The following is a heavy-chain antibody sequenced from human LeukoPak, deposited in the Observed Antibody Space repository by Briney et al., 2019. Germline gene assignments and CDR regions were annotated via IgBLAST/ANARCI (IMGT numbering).Heavy chain of an antibody. CDR3: ARDPGWETYYYDSSGLGDY. CDR2: ISAYNGNT. Sequence: ASVKVSCKASGYTFTSYGISWVRQAPGQGLEWMGWISAYNGNTNYAQKLQGRVTMTTDTSTSTAYMELRSLRSDDTAVYYCARDPGWETYYYDSSGLGDYWGQGTLVTVSS. CDR1: GYTFTSYG. J-gene: IGHJ4*02. D-gene: IGHD3-22*01. V-gene: IGHV1-18*01.